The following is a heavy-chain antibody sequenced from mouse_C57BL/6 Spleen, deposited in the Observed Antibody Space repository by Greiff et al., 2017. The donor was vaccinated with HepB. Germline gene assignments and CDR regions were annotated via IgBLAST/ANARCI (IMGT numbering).Heavy chain of an antibody. D-gene: IGHD1-1*01. J-gene: IGHJ1*03. CDR2: ISSGSSTI. V-gene: IGHV5-17*01. Sequence: QLVESGGGLVKPGGSLKLSCAASGFTFSDYGMHWVRQAPEKGLEWVAYISSGSSTIYYEDTVKGRFTISREHAKNTLFLQMTSLRSEDTAMYYCAIRYYGNSGGYCDVWGTGTTVTVSS. CDR3: AIRYYGNSGGYCDV. CDR1: GFTFSDYG.